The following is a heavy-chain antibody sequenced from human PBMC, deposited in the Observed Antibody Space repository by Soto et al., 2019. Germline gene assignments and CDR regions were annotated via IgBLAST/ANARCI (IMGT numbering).Heavy chain of an antibody. CDR2: INPNSGGT. J-gene: IGHJ4*02. Sequence: ASVKVSCKASRYTFTGYYIHWVRQAPGQGLEWMGWINPNSGGTNYAQKFQGRVTMTRDTSISKAYMELSRLRSDDTAVYYCARVATVTTAIDYWGQGTLVTVS. D-gene: IGHD4-17*01. V-gene: IGHV1-2*02. CDR1: RYTFTGYY. CDR3: ARVATVTTAIDY.